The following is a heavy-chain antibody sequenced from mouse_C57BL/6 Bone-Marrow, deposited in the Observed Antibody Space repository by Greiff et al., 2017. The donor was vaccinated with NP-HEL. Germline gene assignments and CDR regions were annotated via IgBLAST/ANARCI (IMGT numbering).Heavy chain of an antibody. D-gene: IGHD1-1*01. Sequence: VKLQESGAELVRPGTSVKLSCKASGYTFTSYWMHWVKQRPGQGLEWIGVIDPSDSYTNYNQKFKGKATLTVDTSSSTAYMQLSSLTSEDSAVYYCARSYYYGSSYVRGFAYWGQGTLVTVSA. CDR3: ARSYYYGSSYVRGFAY. J-gene: IGHJ3*01. CDR1: GYTFTSYW. CDR2: IDPSDSYT. V-gene: IGHV1-59*01.